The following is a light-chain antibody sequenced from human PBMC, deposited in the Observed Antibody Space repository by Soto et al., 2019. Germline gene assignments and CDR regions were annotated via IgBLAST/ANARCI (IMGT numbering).Light chain of an antibody. Sequence: QSALTQPASVSGSPGQSITISCTGTSSDVGAYNYVSWYQQHPGKAPKLMIYDVSNRPSGVSNRFSGSKSDNTASLTISGLQADDEADYYCSSYSSSSTLVVGGGTKLTVL. CDR2: DVS. CDR1: SSDVGAYNY. CDR3: SSYSSSSTLV. J-gene: IGLJ2*01. V-gene: IGLV2-14*03.